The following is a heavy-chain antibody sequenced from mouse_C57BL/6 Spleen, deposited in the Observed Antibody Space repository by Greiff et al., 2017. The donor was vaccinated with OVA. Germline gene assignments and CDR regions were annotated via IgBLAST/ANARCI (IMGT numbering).Heavy chain of an antibody. V-gene: IGHV1-72*01. CDR2: IDPNSGGT. Sequence: QVQLKQPGAELVKPGASVKLSCKASGYTFTSYWMHWVKQRPGRGLEWIGRIDPNSGGTKYNEKFKSKATLTVDKPSSPAYMQLSSLPSEDSAVYYCARSGYFDVWGTGTTVTVSS. CDR1: GYTFTSYW. J-gene: IGHJ1*03. CDR3: ARSGYFDV.